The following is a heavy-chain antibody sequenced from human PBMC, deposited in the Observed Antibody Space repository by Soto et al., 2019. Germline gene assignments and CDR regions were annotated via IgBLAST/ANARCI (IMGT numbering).Heavy chain of an antibody. CDR1: GGSISSYY. J-gene: IGHJ4*02. V-gene: IGHV4-59*08. CDR2: IYYSGST. D-gene: IGHD2-15*01. Sequence: SETLSLTCTVSGGSISSYYWSWIRQPPGKGLEWIGYIYYSGSTNYNPSLKSRVTISVDTSKNQFSLKLSSVTAADTAVYYCARLHCSGDSCYSSNFDYWGQGTLVTVSS. CDR3: ARLHCSGDSCYSSNFDY.